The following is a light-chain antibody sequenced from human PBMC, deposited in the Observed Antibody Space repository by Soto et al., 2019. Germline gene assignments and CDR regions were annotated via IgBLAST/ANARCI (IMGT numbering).Light chain of an antibody. CDR1: SSDIGAYNY. CDR3: TSYGGRDNLI. V-gene: IGLV2-8*01. CDR2: EVN. Sequence: QSALTQPPSASGSPGQSVTISCTGTSSDIGAYNYVAWFQQHPGEAPKLIISEVNKRPSGVPNRFSGSKSGNTASLTVSGLQAEDEADYDCTSYGGRDNLIFCGGTKVTAL. J-gene: IGLJ2*01.